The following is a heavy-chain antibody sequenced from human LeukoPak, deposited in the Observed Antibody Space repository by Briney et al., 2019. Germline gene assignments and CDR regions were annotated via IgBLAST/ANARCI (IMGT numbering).Heavy chain of an antibody. CDR3: ATHSYNEDY. V-gene: IGHV3-72*01. Sequence: GGAVRLSCAASGFTFSSYTMSWVRQAPGKGLEWVGRSRNKGFIYTTAYAASVKGRFTISRDDSKNSVHLQMNGLKIEDTAVYYCATHSYNEDYWGQGTLVTVSS. CDR2: SRNKGFIYTT. J-gene: IGHJ4*02. CDR1: GFTFSSYT. D-gene: IGHD3-10*01.